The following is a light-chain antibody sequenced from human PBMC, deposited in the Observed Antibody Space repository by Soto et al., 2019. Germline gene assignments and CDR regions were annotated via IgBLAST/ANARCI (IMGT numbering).Light chain of an antibody. V-gene: IGKV3-11*01. Sequence: EIVLTQSPATLSLSPGERATLSCRTSQTIRGLLNWYQQRPGQAPRLLIYDTSNRATDIPARFSGSGSGTDFMLTISSLDPEDFGVYFCQQRHNWPITFGQGTCLDIK. CDR3: QQRHNWPIT. J-gene: IGKJ5*01. CDR2: DTS. CDR1: QTIRGL.